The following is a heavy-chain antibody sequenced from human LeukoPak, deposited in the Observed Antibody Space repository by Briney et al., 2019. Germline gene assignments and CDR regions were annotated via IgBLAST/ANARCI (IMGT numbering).Heavy chain of an antibody. CDR1: GYTLTELS. J-gene: IGHJ4*02. V-gene: IGHV1-24*01. CDR3: ATDHYGSGSYYNSPLFDY. CDR2: FDPEDGET. D-gene: IGHD3-10*01. Sequence: ASAKASCKVSGYTLTELSMHWVRQAPGKGLDWTRGFDPEDGETIYAQKFQGRVTMTEDTSTDTAYMELSSLRSEDTAVYYCATDHYGSGSYYNSPLFDYWGQGTLVTVSS.